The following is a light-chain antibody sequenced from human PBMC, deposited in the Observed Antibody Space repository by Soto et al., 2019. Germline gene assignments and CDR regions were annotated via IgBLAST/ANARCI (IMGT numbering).Light chain of an antibody. J-gene: IGLJ1*01. Sequence: QSVLTQPASVSGSPGQSMTISCTGSSSDGGFYNLVSWYQHRPGKAPKFILYECSKRPSGVSNRFSGSKSGNTASLTISALQAEDEAYYYCCSYAGSSYYVFGSGTKVTVL. CDR1: SSDGGFYNL. V-gene: IGLV2-23*01. CDR3: CSYAGSSYYV. CDR2: ECS.